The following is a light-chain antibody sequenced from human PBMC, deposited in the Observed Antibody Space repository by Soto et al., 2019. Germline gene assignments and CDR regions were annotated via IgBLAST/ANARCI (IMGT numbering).Light chain of an antibody. V-gene: IGKV3-15*01. CDR2: GAA. J-gene: IGKJ4*01. CDR3: QMYNNWVGT. Sequence: IVFTQSPGTLSLSPGERATLSCRASQSVSNNYLAWYQQKPGQAPRLLIYGAATRATGIPARFSGSGSGTDFTLTINSLQSEDFAVYYCQMYNNWVGTFGGGTKVDIK. CDR1: QSVSNN.